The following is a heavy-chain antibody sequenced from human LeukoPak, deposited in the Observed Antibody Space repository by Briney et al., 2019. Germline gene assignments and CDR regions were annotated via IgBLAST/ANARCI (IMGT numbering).Heavy chain of an antibody. J-gene: IGHJ6*03. D-gene: IGHD1-7*01. CDR3: TRVKATGTYSSAMEV. Sequence: GGSLRLSCAASGFTFSTYGIHWVRQAPGKGLQWVAFIRFDGSNKYYADSVKGRFTISRDDSKSTLYLQMNSLRAEDTAVYYCTRVKATGTYSSAMEVWGKGATVTVSS. CDR2: IRFDGSNK. CDR1: GFTFSTYG. V-gene: IGHV3-30*02.